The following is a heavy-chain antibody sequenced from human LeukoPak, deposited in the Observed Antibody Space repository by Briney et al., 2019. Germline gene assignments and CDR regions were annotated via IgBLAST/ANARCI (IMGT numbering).Heavy chain of an antibody. J-gene: IGHJ2*01. V-gene: IGHV4-34*10. D-gene: IGHD3-10*01. CDR2: INHSGST. CDR3: GRYALSLPPGSAHVVYFYL. Sequence: SETLSLTCAVYGGSFSGYYWSWIRQPPGKGLEWIGEINHSGSTNYNPSLKSRVTISVDTSKSQFYLKLSSVTAADTAMYYCGRYALSLPPGSAHVVYFYLGGRGP. CDR1: GGSFSGYY.